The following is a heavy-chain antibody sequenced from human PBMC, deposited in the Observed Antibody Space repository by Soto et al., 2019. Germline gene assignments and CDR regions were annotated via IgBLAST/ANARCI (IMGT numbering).Heavy chain of an antibody. J-gene: IGHJ1*01. CDR1: GGTFSSYT. V-gene: IGHV1-69*02. D-gene: IGHD3-3*01. Sequence: QVQLVQSGAEVKKPGSSVKVSCKASGGTFSSYTISWVRQAPGQGLEWMGRIIPILGIANYAQKVQGRVTITADKSTSTAYMELSSLRSEDTAVYYCARSGITIFGVVIGYKKTEYFQHWGQGTLVTVSS. CDR2: IIPILGIA. CDR3: ARSGITIFGVVIGYKKTEYFQH.